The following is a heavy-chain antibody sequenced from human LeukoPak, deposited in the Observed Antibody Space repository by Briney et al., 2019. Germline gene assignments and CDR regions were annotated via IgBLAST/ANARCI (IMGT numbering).Heavy chain of an antibody. Sequence: SETLSLTCTVSGGSISSYYWSWIRQPPGKGLEWIGYIYYSGSTNYNPSLKSRVTISVDTSKNQFSLKLSSVTAADTAVYYCARRAPTYYYGSGRNRGNWFDPWGQGTLVTVSS. V-gene: IGHV4-59*12. CDR1: GGSISSYY. D-gene: IGHD3-10*01. J-gene: IGHJ5*02. CDR3: ARRAPTYYYGSGRNRGNWFDP. CDR2: IYYSGST.